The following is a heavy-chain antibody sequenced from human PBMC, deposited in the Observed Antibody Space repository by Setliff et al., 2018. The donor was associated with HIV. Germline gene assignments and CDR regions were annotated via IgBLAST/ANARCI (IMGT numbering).Heavy chain of an antibody. D-gene: IGHD6-13*01. CDR3: ARDPPLAAAGGPDAFDI. V-gene: IGHV1-18*01. Sequence: GASVKVSCKASGYTFTSYGISWVRQAPGQGLEWMGWISAYNGNTNYAQKLQGGVTMTTDTSTSTAYMELRSLRSDDTAVYYCARDPPLAAAGGPDAFDIWGQGTMVTVSS. CDR1: GYTFTSYG. J-gene: IGHJ3*02. CDR2: ISAYNGNT.